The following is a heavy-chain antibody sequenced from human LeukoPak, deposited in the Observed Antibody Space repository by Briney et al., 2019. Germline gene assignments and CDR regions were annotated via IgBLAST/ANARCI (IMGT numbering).Heavy chain of an antibody. CDR1: SGSFSGYY. CDR2: IKHSGST. J-gene: IGHJ4*02. V-gene: IGHV4-34*01. D-gene: IGHD3-9*01. Sequence: SETLSLTCAVYSGSFSGYYWSWIRQPPGKGLEWIGEIKHSGSTNYNPSLKSRVTISEDTSKNQFSLKLSSVTAADTAVYYCARWAYYDILTGYNRDYYFDYWGQGTLVTVSS. CDR3: ARWAYYDILTGYNRDYYFDY.